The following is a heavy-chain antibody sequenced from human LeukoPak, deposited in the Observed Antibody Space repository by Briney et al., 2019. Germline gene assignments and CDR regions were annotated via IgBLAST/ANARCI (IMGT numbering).Heavy chain of an antibody. J-gene: IGHJ6*03. V-gene: IGHV1-18*01. Sequence: GASVKVSCKASGYSFTSYGISWVRQAPGQGLEWMGWISAYNGNTNYAQKLQGRVTMTTDTSTSTAYMELRSLRSDDTAVYYCARAPSVGATTTPYYYYMDVWGKGTTVTISS. CDR3: ARAPSVGATTTPYYYYMDV. CDR2: ISAYNGNT. D-gene: IGHD1-26*01. CDR1: GYSFTSYG.